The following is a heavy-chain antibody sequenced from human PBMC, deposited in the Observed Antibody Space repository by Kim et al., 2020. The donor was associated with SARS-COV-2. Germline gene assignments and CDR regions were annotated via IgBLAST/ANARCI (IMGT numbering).Heavy chain of an antibody. J-gene: IGHJ6*02. CDR3: ARDGVTSGWFRNYYYYGMDV. CDR1: GFTFSSYA. D-gene: IGHD6-19*01. V-gene: IGHV3-30-3*01. CDR2: ISYDGSNK. Sequence: GGSLRLSCAASGFTFSSYAMHWVRQAPGKGLEWVAVISYDGSNKYYADSVKGRFTISRDNSKNTLYLQMNSLRAEDTAVYYCARDGVTSGWFRNYYYYGMDVWGLGTTVTVSS.